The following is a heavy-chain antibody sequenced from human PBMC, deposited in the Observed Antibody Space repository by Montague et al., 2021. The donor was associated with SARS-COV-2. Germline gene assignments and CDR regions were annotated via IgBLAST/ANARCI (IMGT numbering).Heavy chain of an antibody. CDR1: GFSLSSYS. CDR2: FSGSITKL. D-gene: IGHD1/OR15-1a*01. CDR3: ARDAGYNWNTEAYALDM. Sequence: SLRLSCAASGFSLSSYSLNWVRQAPGKVLEWVSYFSGSITKLNFSYSXXVLFTISRDIAKNSLYLQMDSLTDEDTAVSYCARDAGYNWNTEAYALDMWGQGTMVVVSS. V-gene: IGHV3-48*02. J-gene: IGHJ3*02.